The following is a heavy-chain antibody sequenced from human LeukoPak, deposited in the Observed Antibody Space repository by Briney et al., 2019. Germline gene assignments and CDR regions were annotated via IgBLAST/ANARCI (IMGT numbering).Heavy chain of an antibody. J-gene: IGHJ6*03. V-gene: IGHV3-23*01. CDR3: AKSGITGLNSLYYCMDV. Sequence: GGSLRLSCAASGFTFSSYAMSWVRQAPGKGLEWVSAISGSGGSTYYADSVKGRFTISRDNSKNTLYLQMNSLRAEDTAVYYCAKSGITGLNSLYYCMDVWGKGTTVTVSS. CDR2: ISGSGGST. D-gene: IGHD1-20*01. CDR1: GFTFSSYA.